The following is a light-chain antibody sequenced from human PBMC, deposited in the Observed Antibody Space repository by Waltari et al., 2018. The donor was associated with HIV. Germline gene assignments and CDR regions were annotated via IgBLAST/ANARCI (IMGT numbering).Light chain of an antibody. J-gene: IGKJ4*01. CDR3: QQYNNWPPLT. CDR1: QSVGSN. Sequence: ETVMTQSPATLSVSPGERATLSCRASQSVGSNLAWYQQQPGQAPRLLIYGASSGSGTEFTLTISSLQSEDFAVYYCQQYNNWPPLTFGGGTKVEIK. CDR2: GAS. V-gene: IGKV3-15*01.